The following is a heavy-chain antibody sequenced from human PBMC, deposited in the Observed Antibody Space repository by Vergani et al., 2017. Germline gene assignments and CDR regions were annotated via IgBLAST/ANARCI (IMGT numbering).Heavy chain of an antibody. J-gene: IGHJ3*01. V-gene: IGHV4-61*02. D-gene: IGHD6-19*01. CDR3: ARDHGIAVLAFDF. Sequence: QVQLQESGPGLVKPSQTLSLTCTVPGGSISSGSYYWSWIRQPAGKGLEWIGRIYTSGSTNYNPSLKSRVTMSVDTSKNQFSLKLSSVTAADTAVYYCARDHGIAVLAFDFWGQGTMVTVSS. CDR1: GGSISSGSYY. CDR2: IYTSGST.